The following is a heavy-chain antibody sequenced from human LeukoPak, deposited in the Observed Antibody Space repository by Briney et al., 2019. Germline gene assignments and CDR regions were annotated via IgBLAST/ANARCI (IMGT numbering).Heavy chain of an antibody. D-gene: IGHD2-2*01. CDR2: INPNSGGT. V-gene: IGHV1-2*06. CDR3: ASEGYCSSTSCYWGNY. CDR1: GHTFTGYY. J-gene: IGHJ4*02. Sequence: GASVKVSCKASGHTFTGYYMHWVRQAPGQGLEWMGRINPNSGGTNYAQKFQGRVTMTRDTSISTAYMELSRLRSDDTAVYYCASEGYCSSTSCYWGNYWGQGTLVTVSS.